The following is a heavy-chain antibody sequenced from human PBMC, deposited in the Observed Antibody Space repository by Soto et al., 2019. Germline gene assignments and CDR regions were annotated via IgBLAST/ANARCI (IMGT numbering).Heavy chain of an antibody. CDR2: ISYDGSNK. J-gene: IGHJ4*02. CDR1: GFTFNNYG. Sequence: QVQLVESGGGVVQPGRSLRLSCAASGFTFNNYGMHWARQAPGKGLEWVVGISYDGSNKYYAESVKGRFTISRDNSRNTLYLQMDSLRAEDTAVYYCAGCWYFFDYCGQGTLVTVSS. V-gene: IGHV3-30*03. CDR3: AGCWYFFDY. D-gene: IGHD6-13*01.